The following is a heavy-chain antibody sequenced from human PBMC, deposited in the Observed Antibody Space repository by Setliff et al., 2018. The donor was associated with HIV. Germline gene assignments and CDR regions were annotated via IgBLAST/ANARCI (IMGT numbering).Heavy chain of an antibody. Sequence: GGSLRLSCAASGFTFSDHYMDWVRQAPGKGLEWVGRSKNKFNSFTTEYAASVKGRFTISRDDSKKSLYLQMDSLRDEDTAVYYCAREKFENGDYEFVSTFDSWGQGTLVTVSS. CDR2: SKNKFNSFTT. V-gene: IGHV3-72*01. D-gene: IGHD4-17*01. J-gene: IGHJ4*02. CDR1: GFTFSDHY. CDR3: AREKFENGDYEFVSTFDS.